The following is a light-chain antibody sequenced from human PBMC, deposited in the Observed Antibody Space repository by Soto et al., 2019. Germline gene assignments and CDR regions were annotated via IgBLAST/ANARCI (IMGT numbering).Light chain of an antibody. CDR2: DVS. CDR1: QSTSTW. V-gene: IGKV1-5*01. CDR3: QHYNSYSEA. Sequence: DIQMTPSPSTLSASVGDRVTITCRASQSTSTWLAWYQQKPGKAPKLLIYDVSSLESGVPSRFSGSGSGTEFTLTISSLQPDDFATYYCQHYNSYSEAFGQGTKVDIK. J-gene: IGKJ1*01.